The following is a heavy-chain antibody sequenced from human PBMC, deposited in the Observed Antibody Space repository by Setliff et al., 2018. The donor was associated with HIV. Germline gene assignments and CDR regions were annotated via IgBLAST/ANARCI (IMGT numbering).Heavy chain of an antibody. CDR3: ASGSGYCRSGTCYVGVHKNPDKYYSDY. Sequence: SVKVSCKASGDTFSNSALTWVRQAPGQGLEWMGGSIPLFGTVKYAQKFQGRLTITTDGLMTTAYMELSSLRSEDTAVYYCASGSGYCRSGTCYVGVHKNPDKYYSDYWGQGTLVTVSS. CDR2: SIPLFGTV. D-gene: IGHD2-15*01. V-gene: IGHV1-69*05. CDR1: GDTFSNSA. J-gene: IGHJ4*02.